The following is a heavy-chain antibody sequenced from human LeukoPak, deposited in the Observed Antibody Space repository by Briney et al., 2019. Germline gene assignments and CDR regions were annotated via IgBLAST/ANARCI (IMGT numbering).Heavy chain of an antibody. CDR2: INSDGSTT. CDR1: GFTFSTYW. D-gene: IGHD3-10*01. V-gene: IGHV3-74*01. CDR3: ARLPYYYTSL. Sequence: PGGSLRLSCAASGFTFSTYWIHWVRHAPGKGLVWVSGINSDGSTTTYADSVKGRFTISRDNAKNTLYLQMNSLRAEDTAVYYCARLPYYYTSLWGQGTLVTVSS. J-gene: IGHJ4*02.